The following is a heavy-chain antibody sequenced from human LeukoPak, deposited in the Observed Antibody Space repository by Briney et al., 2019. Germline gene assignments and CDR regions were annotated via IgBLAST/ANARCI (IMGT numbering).Heavy chain of an antibody. J-gene: IGHJ4*02. CDR2: VSGSGGST. V-gene: IGHV3-23*01. Sequence: GGSLRLSCAASGFTFSNYIMNWVRQAPGKGLEWVSAVSGSGGSTYYADSVKGRFTISRDNCKNTLYLQMKRLRAEDTAVYYCAKEGPYCACDCYYNYWGQGTLVSLSS. CDR1: GFTFSNYI. D-gene: IGHD2-21*02. CDR3: AKEGPYCACDCYYNY.